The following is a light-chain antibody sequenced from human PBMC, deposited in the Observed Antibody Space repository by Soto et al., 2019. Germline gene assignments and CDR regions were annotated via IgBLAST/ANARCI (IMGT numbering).Light chain of an antibody. J-gene: IGKJ5*01. Sequence: EIVLTQSPATLSLSPGERATLSCRASQSVSSYLAWYQQKSGQAPRLLIYDASNRATGIPARFSGSGSGTELSFTVTSLQSEDFAVYYCQQYDQWPITFGQGTRLEI. CDR3: QQYDQWPIT. CDR2: DAS. V-gene: IGKV3D-15*01. CDR1: QSVSSY.